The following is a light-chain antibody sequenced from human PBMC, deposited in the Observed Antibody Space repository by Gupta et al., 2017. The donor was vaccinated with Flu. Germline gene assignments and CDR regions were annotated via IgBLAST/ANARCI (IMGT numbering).Light chain of an antibody. CDR2: AAS. CDR1: QSIGNY. J-gene: IGKJ1*01. CDR3: QQSYTDPPWT. Sequence: MTQSPSSLSASVGDRVTIACRTTQSIGNYLNWYQQKPGKAPKLLMYAASTLQSGVPSRFSGSGFGTDFTLTISSLQPEDFAPYYCQQSYTDPPWTFDQGTKVEVK. V-gene: IGKV1-39*01.